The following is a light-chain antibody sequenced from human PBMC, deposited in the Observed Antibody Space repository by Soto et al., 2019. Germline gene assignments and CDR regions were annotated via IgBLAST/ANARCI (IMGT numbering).Light chain of an antibody. CDR3: SSYVGGNRVD. J-gene: IGLJ2*01. Sequence: QSVLTQPPSASGSPGKSVTISCSGTDNDVGRYDYVSWYQQHPGKAPKLIIYEVTKRPSGVPDRFSASKSGNTASLTVSGLQSEDEADYYCSSYVGGNRVDFGGGTQLTVL. V-gene: IGLV2-8*01. CDR2: EVT. CDR1: DNDVGRYDY.